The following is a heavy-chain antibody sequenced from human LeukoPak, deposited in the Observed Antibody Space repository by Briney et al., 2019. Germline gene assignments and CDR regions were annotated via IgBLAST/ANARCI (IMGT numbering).Heavy chain of an antibody. CDR2: ISSSSSYI. V-gene: IGHV3-21*01. CDR1: GFTFSSYS. J-gene: IGHJ3*02. D-gene: IGHD5-18*01. CDR3: AGGYSYGSDAFDI. Sequence: PGGSLRLSCAASGFTFSSYSMNWVRQAPGKGLEWVSSISSSSSYIYYADSVKGRFTISGDNAKNSLYLQMNSLRAEDTAVYYCAGGYSYGSDAFDIWGQGTMVTVYS.